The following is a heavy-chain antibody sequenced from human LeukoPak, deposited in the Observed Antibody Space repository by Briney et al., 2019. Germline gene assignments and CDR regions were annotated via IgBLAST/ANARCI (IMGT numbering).Heavy chain of an antibody. CDR2: ISAYNGNT. J-gene: IGHJ4*02. D-gene: IGHD1-26*01. Sequence: ASVKVSCKASGYTFTSYGISWVRQAPGQGLEWMGWISAYNGNTNYAQKLQGRVTMTEDTSTDTAYMELSSLRSEDTAVYYCATWSGSYFEGDLDYWGQGTLVTVSS. CDR1: GYTFTSYG. CDR3: ATWSGSYFEGDLDY. V-gene: IGHV1-18*01.